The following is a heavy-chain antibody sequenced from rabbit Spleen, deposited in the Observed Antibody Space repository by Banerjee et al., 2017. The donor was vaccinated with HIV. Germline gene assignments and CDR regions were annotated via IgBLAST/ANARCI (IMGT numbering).Heavy chain of an antibody. CDR2: ISTSSGST. J-gene: IGHJ4*01. CDR1: GFDFSNKAV. V-gene: IGHV1S45*01. D-gene: IGHD1-1*01. Sequence: QEHLVESGGGLVRPEGSLRLSCTASGFDFSNKAVMCWVRQAPGKGLEWIACISTSSGSTWYASWAKGRFTISRTSSTTVTLQMTSLTAADTATYFCARSSSGDNRFNLWGPGTLVTVS. CDR3: ARSSSGDNRFNL.